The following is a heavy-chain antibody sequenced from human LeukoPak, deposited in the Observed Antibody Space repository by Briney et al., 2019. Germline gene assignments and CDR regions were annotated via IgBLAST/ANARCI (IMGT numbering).Heavy chain of an antibody. V-gene: IGHV3-23*01. CDR2: ISDSGGST. Sequence: PGGSLRLSCAASGFTFSNYAMTWVRQAPGKGLEWVSGISDSGGSTYYVDSVKGRFTISRDNSKNTLYLQMNSLRAEDTAVYYCAKSLSGGGYYFEYWGQGTLVTVSS. D-gene: IGHD3-10*01. CDR3: AKSLSGGGYYFEY. CDR1: GFTFSNYA. J-gene: IGHJ4*02.